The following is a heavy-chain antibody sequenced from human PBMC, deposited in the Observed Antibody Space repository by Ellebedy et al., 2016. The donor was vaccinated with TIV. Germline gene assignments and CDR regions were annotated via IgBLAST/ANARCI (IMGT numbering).Heavy chain of an antibody. V-gene: IGHV3-48*02. J-gene: IGHJ4*02. CDR2: IAGSTGAT. CDR1: GFAFSGYA. Sequence: GESLKISXAASGFAFSGYAMSWVRQAPGKGLEWLSYIAGSTGATYYAGSVKGRFTISRDNAKNSLYLQMNSLREEDTAVYYCAVGWMQFWGQGTLVTVST. D-gene: IGHD5-18*01. CDR3: AVGWMQF.